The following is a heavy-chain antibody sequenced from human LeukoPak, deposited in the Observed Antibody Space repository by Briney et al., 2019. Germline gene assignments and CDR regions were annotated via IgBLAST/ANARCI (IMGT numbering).Heavy chain of an antibody. D-gene: IGHD6-19*01. CDR1: GFTFSSYG. Sequence: GGSLRLSGAASGFTFSSYGMHWVRQAPGKGLEWVAVISYDGSNKYYADSVKGRFTISRDNSKNTLYLQMNSLRAEDTAVYYCAKVGAVVRTYDAFDIWGQGTMVTVSS. V-gene: IGHV3-30*18. J-gene: IGHJ3*02. CDR2: ISYDGSNK. CDR3: AKVGAVVRTYDAFDI.